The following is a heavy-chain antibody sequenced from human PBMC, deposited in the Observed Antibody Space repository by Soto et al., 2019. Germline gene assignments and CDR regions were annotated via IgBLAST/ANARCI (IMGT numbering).Heavy chain of an antibody. Sequence: QVQLQESGPTLVKPSETLSLTCTVSGGSIRSYGWNWIRQPQGAGMEWIGCICNSGTTNDNPSLMSRVAISIDSQKSKFSLRLSSVTGADTALYYCADGGAIVVSTRRVMDVWGKGTTVTVSS. D-gene: IGHD3-22*01. CDR1: GGSIRSYG. CDR2: ICNSGTT. CDR3: ADGGAIVVSTRRVMDV. J-gene: IGHJ6*03. V-gene: IGHV4-59*03.